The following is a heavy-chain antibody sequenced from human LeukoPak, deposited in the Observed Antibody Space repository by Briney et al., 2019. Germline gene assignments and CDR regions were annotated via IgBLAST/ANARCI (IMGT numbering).Heavy chain of an antibody. J-gene: IGHJ4*02. Sequence: GGSLRLSCAASGLTFDDYAMHWVRQAPGKGLEWVSGISWNSGSIGYADSVKGRFTISRDNAKNSLYLQMNSLRAEDTALYYCAKDIAAAGNFDYWGRGTLVTVSS. CDR2: ISWNSGSI. V-gene: IGHV3-9*01. CDR1: GLTFDDYA. D-gene: IGHD6-13*01. CDR3: AKDIAAAGNFDY.